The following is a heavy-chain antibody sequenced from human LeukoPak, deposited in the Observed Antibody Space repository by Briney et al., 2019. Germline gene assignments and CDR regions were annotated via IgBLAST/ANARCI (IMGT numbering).Heavy chain of an antibody. D-gene: IGHD1-26*01. V-gene: IGHV1-46*01. CDR3: ARGVVGAPGADAFDI. Sequence: ASVKVSCKASGYTFTRYYMHWVRQAPGQGLEWMGIINRSGGSTSYAQKFQGRVTMTRDMSTSTVYMELSSLRSEDTAVYYRARGVVGAPGADAFDIWGQGTMVTVSS. CDR1: GYTFTRYY. J-gene: IGHJ3*02. CDR2: INRSGGST.